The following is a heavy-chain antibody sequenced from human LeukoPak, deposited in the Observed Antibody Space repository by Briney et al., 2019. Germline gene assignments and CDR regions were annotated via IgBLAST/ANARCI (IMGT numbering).Heavy chain of an antibody. CDR1: GFTFSSYS. CDR2: ISSSSSYI. D-gene: IGHD2-15*01. V-gene: IGHV3-21*04. Sequence: PGGSLRLSCVGSGFTFSSYSMNWVRQAPGKGLEWVASISSSSSYIYYADSVKGRFTISRDNAKNSVYLQMNSLTVEDTAIYYCAKGSISGVVLVPATCAPNDYWGQGTLVTVSS. CDR3: AKGSISGVVLVPATCAPNDY. J-gene: IGHJ4*02.